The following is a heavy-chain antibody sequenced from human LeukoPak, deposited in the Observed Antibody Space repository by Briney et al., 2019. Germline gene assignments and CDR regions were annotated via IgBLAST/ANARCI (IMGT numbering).Heavy chain of an antibody. D-gene: IGHD6-13*01. Sequence: ASVKVSRKSSGYTFTSYDINGVRQATGRGLEWMGWMNPNSGDAGYAQKFQGRVTMTRDTSISTAYMELSSLRSEDTAVYYCARWGGKQLDTDFDYWGQGTLVTVSS. CDR2: MNPNSGDA. J-gene: IGHJ4*02. V-gene: IGHV1-8*01. CDR1: GYTFTSYD. CDR3: ARWGGKQLDTDFDY.